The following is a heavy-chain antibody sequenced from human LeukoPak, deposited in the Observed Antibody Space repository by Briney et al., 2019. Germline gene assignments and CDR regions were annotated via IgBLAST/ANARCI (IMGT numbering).Heavy chain of an antibody. CDR1: GFTFSSYA. J-gene: IGHJ3*02. V-gene: IGHV3-23*01. CDR3: AKGKVFGGITMVRGSTTHDAFDI. D-gene: IGHD3-10*01. Sequence: GGSLRLSCAASGFTFSSYAMSWVRQAPGKGLEWVSAISGSGGSTYYADSVKGRFTISRDNSKNTLYLQMNSLRAEDTAVYYCAKGKVFGGITMVRGSTTHDAFDIWGQGTMVTVSS. CDR2: ISGSGGST.